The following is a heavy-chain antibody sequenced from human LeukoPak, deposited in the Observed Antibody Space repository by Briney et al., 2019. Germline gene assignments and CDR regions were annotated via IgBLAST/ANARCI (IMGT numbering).Heavy chain of an antibody. V-gene: IGHV3-23*01. CDR2: ISGSGGRT. Sequence: GGSLRLSCAASGFTFSSYAMSWVRQAPGKGLEWVSAISGSGGRTYYADSVKGRFTISRDNSKNTLYLQMNSLRAEDTAVYYCARGYCSGGSCYSGGSYWGQGTLVTVSS. CDR3: ARGYCSGGSCYSGGSY. J-gene: IGHJ4*02. CDR1: GFTFSSYA. D-gene: IGHD2-15*01.